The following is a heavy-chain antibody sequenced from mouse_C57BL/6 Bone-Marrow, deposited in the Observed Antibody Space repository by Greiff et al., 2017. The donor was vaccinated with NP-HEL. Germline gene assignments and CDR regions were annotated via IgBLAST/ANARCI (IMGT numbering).Heavy chain of an antibody. V-gene: IGHV2-3*01. CDR2: IWGDGST. D-gene: IGHD1-1*01. Sequence: VMLVESGPGLVAPSQSLSITCTVSGFSLTSYGVSWVRQPPGKGLEWLGVIWGDGSTTAHTALISRLSISTDNSKSQDCLKLNSLQTDDTASYYCAKGEDCSSYVYWYFDVWGTGTTVTVSS. CDR3: AKGEDCSSYVYWYFDV. CDR1: GFSLTSYG. J-gene: IGHJ1*03.